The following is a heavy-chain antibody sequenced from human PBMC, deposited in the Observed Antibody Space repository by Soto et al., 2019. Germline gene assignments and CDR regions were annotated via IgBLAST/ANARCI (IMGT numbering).Heavy chain of an antibody. CDR1: EGTFNSYA. Sequence: QAQLVQSGAEVRKPGSSVKLSCKASEGTFNSYAIAWVRQAPGQGLEWMGGIIPYYNTLNYAQKFQDRVXXXXDDSTNTVYMELSSLRSDDTAVYFCASGASRWYPYFFDSWAQGTLVTVSS. V-gene: IGHV1-69*01. J-gene: IGHJ4*02. CDR3: ASGASRWYPYFFDS. D-gene: IGHD6-13*01. CDR2: IIPYYNTL.